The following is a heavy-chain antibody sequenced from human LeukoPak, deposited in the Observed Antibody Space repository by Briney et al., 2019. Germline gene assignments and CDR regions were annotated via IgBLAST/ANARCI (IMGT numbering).Heavy chain of an antibody. CDR3: ARSKRLESWLQFRLGFGY. V-gene: IGHV1-69*06. CDR2: IIPTFGTA. Sequence: VASVKVSCKASGGTFSSYAISWVRQAPGQGLEWMGGIIPTFGTANYAQKFQGRVTITADKSTSTAYMELSSLRSEDTAVYYCARSKRLESWLQFRLGFGYWGQGTLVTVSS. CDR1: GGTFSSYA. J-gene: IGHJ4*02. D-gene: IGHD5-24*01.